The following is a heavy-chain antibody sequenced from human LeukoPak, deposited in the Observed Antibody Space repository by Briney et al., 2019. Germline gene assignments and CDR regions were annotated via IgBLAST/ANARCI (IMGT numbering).Heavy chain of an antibody. J-gene: IGHJ4*02. Sequence: PSETLSLTCTVSGVSISSYYWSWIRQPAGKGLEWIGRSGSTNYNPSLKSRVTMSVDTSKNQFSLKLSSVTAADTAVYYCARDRYYYDSSGYLFDYWRQGTLVTVSS. CDR3: ARDRYYYDSSGYLFDY. CDR2: SGST. CDR1: GVSISSYY. D-gene: IGHD3-22*01. V-gene: IGHV4-4*07.